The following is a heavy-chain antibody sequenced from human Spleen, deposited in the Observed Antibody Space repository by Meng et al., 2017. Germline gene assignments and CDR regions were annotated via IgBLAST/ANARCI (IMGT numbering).Heavy chain of an antibody. Sequence: ASVKVSCKASGYIFTGYYIHWVRQAPGQGLEWMGRIDPKNGDTHYAQKFQGRVTMTGDTSISTAYMELSSLRSEDTAVYYCAKGYSSSWYPTAHYYYYGMDVWGQGTTVTVSS. D-gene: IGHD6-13*01. CDR2: IDPKNGDT. V-gene: IGHV1-2*06. CDR1: GYIFTGYY. J-gene: IGHJ6*02. CDR3: AKGYSSSWYPTAHYYYYGMDV.